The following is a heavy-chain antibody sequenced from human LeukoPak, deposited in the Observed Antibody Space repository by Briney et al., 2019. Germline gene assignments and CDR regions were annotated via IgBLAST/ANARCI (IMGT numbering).Heavy chain of an antibody. J-gene: IGHJ4*02. CDR3: ARAGEYCTNGVCYTNLFDY. V-gene: IGHV3-7*01. Sequence: GGSLRLSCAASGFTFSSYWMSWVRQAPGKGLEWVANIKQDGSEKYYVDSVKGRFTISRDNSKNTVSLQMNNLRAEDTAVYYCARAGEYCTNGVCYTNLFDYWGQGTLVTVSS. CDR1: GFTFSSYW. D-gene: IGHD2-8*01. CDR2: IKQDGSEK.